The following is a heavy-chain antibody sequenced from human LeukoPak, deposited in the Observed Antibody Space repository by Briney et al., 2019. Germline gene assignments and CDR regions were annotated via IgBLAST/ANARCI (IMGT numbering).Heavy chain of an antibody. J-gene: IGHJ5*02. V-gene: IGHV3-7*05. CDR2: IKPDGSEK. D-gene: IGHD3-10*01. CDR1: GFPFSIYW. CDR3: VRGSSGTVVRGVSWAWFDP. Sequence: GRSLRLSCAASGFPFSIYWMTWVRQAPGKGLEWVANIKPDGSEKYYVDSAKGRFTISRDNAKNSLYLQMNSLRAEDTAVYYCVRGSSGTVVRGVSWAWFDPWGQGTLVTVSS.